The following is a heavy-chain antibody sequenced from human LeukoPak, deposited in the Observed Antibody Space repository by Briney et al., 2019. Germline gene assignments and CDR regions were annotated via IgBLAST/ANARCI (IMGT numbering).Heavy chain of an antibody. Sequence: GSLRLSCAGSGFIFSSYSMNWVRQAPGKGLEWVSYISSSSSSIYYADSVKGRFTISRDNSKNTLYLQMNSLRAEDTAVYYCARLSRRYYFDYWGQGTLVTVSS. J-gene: IGHJ4*02. CDR3: ARLSRRYYFDY. V-gene: IGHV3-48*01. CDR2: ISSSSSSI. D-gene: IGHD2-2*01. CDR1: GFIFSSYS.